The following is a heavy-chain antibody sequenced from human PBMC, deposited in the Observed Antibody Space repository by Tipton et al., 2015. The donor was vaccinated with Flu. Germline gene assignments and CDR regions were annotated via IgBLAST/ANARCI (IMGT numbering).Heavy chain of an antibody. CDR1: GFTFSSYS. CDR3: ARSAHSHYGDYVDAHDY. Sequence: QLVQSGGGVVQPGRSLRLSCAASGFTFSSYSMNWVRQAPGKGLEWVSSISSSSSYIYYADSVKGRFTISRDNAKNSLYLQMNSLRAEDTAVYYCARSAHSHYGDYVDAHDYWGQGTLVTVSS. J-gene: IGHJ4*02. D-gene: IGHD4-17*01. V-gene: IGHV3-21*01. CDR2: ISSSSSYI.